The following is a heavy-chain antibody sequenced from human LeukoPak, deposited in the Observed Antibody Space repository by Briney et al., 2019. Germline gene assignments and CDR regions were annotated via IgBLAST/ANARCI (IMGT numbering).Heavy chain of an antibody. D-gene: IGHD4-23*01. V-gene: IGHV4-30-2*01. CDR1: GGSISSGGYS. CDR2: ICHSGST. Sequence: SQTLSLTCAVSGGSISSGGYSWSWIRQPPGKGLEWIGYICHSGSTYYNPSLKSRVTISVDRSKNQFSLKLSSVTAADTAVYYCASDYGGSSRWGQGTLVTVSS. CDR3: ASDYGGSSR. J-gene: IGHJ4*02.